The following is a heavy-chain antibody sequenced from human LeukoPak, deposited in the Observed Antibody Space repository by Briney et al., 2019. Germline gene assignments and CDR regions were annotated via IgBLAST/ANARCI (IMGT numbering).Heavy chain of an antibody. Sequence: PGGSLRLSCAASGFILGNAWMSWVRQAPGKGLEWVAHIKRNFEGATQHYAASANGRFTIPKDESKNIVFLQMSSLRTEDTAVYFCTTEGFTYGHHSFDSWGQGTLVTVSS. CDR2: IKRNFEGATQ. J-gene: IGHJ4*02. CDR3: TTEGFTYGHHSFDS. CDR1: GFILGNAW. V-gene: IGHV3-15*06. D-gene: IGHD5-18*01.